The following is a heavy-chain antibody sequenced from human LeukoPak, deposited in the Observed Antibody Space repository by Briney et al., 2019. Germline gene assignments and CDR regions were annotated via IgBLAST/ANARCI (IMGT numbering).Heavy chain of an antibody. CDR1: GFTFSSYV. V-gene: IGHV3-30-3*01. CDR2: ISYDGSNK. Sequence: GRSLRLSCAASGFTFSSYVMHWVRQAPGKGLEWVAVISYDGSNKYNADSVKGRFTISRDNSNNTLYLQMNSLRAEDTAVYYCARGGLPKAFDIWGQGTMVTVSS. D-gene: IGHD3-16*01. CDR3: ARGGLPKAFDI. J-gene: IGHJ3*02.